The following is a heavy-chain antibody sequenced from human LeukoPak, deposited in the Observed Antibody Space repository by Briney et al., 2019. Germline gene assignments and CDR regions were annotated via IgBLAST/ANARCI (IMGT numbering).Heavy chain of an antibody. CDR3: ARDSEVLRFLEWSYYFDY. D-gene: IGHD3-3*01. CDR2: ISSSSSYI. Sequence: PGGSLRLSCAASGFTFSSYAMSWVRQAPGKGLEWVSSISSSSSYIYYADSVKGRFTISRDNAKNSLYLQMNSLRAEDTAVYYCARDSEVLRFLEWSYYFDYWGQGTLVTVSS. CDR1: GFTFSSYA. V-gene: IGHV3-21*01. J-gene: IGHJ4*02.